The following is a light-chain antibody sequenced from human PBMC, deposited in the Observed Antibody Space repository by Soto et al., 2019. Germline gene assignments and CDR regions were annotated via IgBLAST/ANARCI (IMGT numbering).Light chain of an antibody. J-gene: IGKJ5*01. V-gene: IGKV3-20*01. CDR3: QQYGTLIT. Sequence: IVLTQSPGSQSLSPGGRATLSCRASQSVANSYLAWYQQKPGQAPMLLIYGASSRATGIPDRFSGSGSGTDFTLTISRPESEDFAVYYCQQYGTLITFGQGTRLEIK. CDR1: QSVANSY. CDR2: GAS.